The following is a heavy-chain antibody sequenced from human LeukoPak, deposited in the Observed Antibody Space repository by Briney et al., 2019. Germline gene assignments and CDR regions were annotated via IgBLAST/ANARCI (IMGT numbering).Heavy chain of an antibody. D-gene: IGHD6-19*01. J-gene: IGHJ4*02. CDR2: ISGSGGGT. V-gene: IGHV3-23*01. CDR3: AKGQGGIAVTGPDY. Sequence: GGSLRLSCAASGVTFSSYAMSWVRQAPGKGLEWVSAISGSGGGTYYADSVKGRFTISRDNSKNTLYLQMNSLRAEDTAVYYCAKGQGGIAVTGPDYWGQGTLVTVSS. CDR1: GVTFSSYA.